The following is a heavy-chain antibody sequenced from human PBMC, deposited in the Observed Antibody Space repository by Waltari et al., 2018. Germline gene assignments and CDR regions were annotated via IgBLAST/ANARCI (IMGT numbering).Heavy chain of an antibody. CDR2: IYPGDSDT. Sequence: VQLVQSGAEVKKPGSSVKVSCKASGGTFSSYAISWVRQAPGQGLEWMGIIYPGDSDTRYSPSFQGQVTISADKSISTAYLQWSSLKASDTAMYYCARHPIVSSPPSHWGQGTLVTVSS. V-gene: IGHV5-51*01. D-gene: IGHD3-22*01. CDR3: ARHPIVSSPPSH. CDR1: GGTFSSYA. J-gene: IGHJ4*02.